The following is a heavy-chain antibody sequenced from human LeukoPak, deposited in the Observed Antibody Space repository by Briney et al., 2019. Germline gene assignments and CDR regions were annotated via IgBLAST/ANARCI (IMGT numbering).Heavy chain of an antibody. CDR2: IWYDGSNK. CDR3: ARDSYYYGSGSYIYYYYYGMDV. Sequence: PGRSLRLSCAASGFTFSSYGMHWVRQAPGKGLEWVAVIWYDGSNKYYADSVKGRFTISRDNSKNTLYLQMNSLRAEYTAVYYCARDSYYYGSGSYIYYYYYGMDVWGQGTTVTVSS. CDR1: GFTFSSYG. D-gene: IGHD3-10*01. J-gene: IGHJ6*02. V-gene: IGHV3-33*01.